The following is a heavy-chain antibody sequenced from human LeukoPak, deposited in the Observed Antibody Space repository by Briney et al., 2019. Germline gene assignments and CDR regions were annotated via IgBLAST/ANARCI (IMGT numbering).Heavy chain of an antibody. J-gene: IGHJ4*02. Sequence: ASVKVSCKASGYTFTSYAMNWVRQAPGQGLEWVGWINTNTGNPTYAQGFTGRFVFSLDTSVSTAYLQISSLKAEDTAVYYCARGLRYFDWLSEAYFDYWGQGTLVTVSS. CDR2: INTNTGNP. CDR3: ARGLRYFDWLSEAYFDY. V-gene: IGHV7-4-1*02. D-gene: IGHD3-9*01. CDR1: GYTFTSYA.